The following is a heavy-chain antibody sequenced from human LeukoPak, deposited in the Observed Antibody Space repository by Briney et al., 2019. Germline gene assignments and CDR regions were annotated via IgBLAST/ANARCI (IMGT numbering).Heavy chain of an antibody. CDR2: ISYDGSNK. CDR1: GFTFSSYA. CDR3: ARDRGLGAAGAHYYYYYMDV. D-gene: IGHD6-13*01. J-gene: IGHJ6*03. Sequence: PGGSLRLSCAASGFTFSSYAMHWVRQAPGKGLEWVAVISYDGSNKYYADSVKGRFTISRDNSKNTLYLQMNSLRAEDTAVYYCARDRGLGAAGAHYYYYYMDVWGKGTTVTASS. V-gene: IGHV3-30*04.